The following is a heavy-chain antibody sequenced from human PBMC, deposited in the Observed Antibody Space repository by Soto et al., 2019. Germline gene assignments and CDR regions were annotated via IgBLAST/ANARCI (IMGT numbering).Heavy chain of an antibody. V-gene: IGHV3-33*01. CDR2: IWDDGRTT. Sequence: QVQLVASGGGVVHPGGSLTLSCAASGFNFRSYGMHWVRQAPGKGLEWLAVIWDDGRTTYYADSVKGRFTISRDNPKNTLSLQMNSLRVEDTAMFYCARNSGEYEVFDIWGQGTLVSVSS. CDR3: ARNSGEYEVFDI. D-gene: IGHD4-17*01. J-gene: IGHJ3*02. CDR1: GFNFRSYG.